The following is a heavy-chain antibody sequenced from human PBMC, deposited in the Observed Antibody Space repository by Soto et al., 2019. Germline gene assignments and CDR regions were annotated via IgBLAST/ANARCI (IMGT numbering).Heavy chain of an antibody. CDR2: IYWDDDK. Sequence: QITLKESGPTRVKPTQTLTLTCSFSGFSLTSRPVGVAWIRQPPGKALEWLAVIYWDDDKRYSPSLKSRLTIATXXSXNXAVLTMAYMDPVDTATYFCAHSGDLNGTWDPGYVDNWGQGILVTVSS. CDR1: GFSLTSRPVG. J-gene: IGHJ4*02. CDR3: AHSGDLNGTWDPGYVDN. V-gene: IGHV2-5*02. D-gene: IGHD1-7*01.